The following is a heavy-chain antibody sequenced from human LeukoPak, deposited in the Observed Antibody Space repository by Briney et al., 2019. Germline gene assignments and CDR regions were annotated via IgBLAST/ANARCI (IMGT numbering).Heavy chain of an antibody. CDR2: INPNSGGT. Sequence: ASVKVSCKASGYTFTGYYMHWVRQAPGQGLAWMGWINPNSGGTNYAQKFQGRVTMTRDTSISTAYMELSKLRSDDTAVYYCARDAYYYDSSGYYYDPSNWFDPWGQGTLVTVSS. V-gene: IGHV1-2*02. D-gene: IGHD3-22*01. CDR1: GYTFTGYY. CDR3: ARDAYYYDSSGYYYDPSNWFDP. J-gene: IGHJ5*02.